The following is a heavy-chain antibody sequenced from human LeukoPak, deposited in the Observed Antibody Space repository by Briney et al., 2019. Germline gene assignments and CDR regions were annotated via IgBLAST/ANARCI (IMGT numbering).Heavy chain of an antibody. Sequence: TSETPSLTCTVSGGSISSSSYYWGWIRQPPGKGLEWIGTIYYSGSTYYNPSLKSRVTISVDTSKNQFSLKLSSVTAADTAVYYCARLRQYQDPYYYYYMDVWGKGTTVTVSS. D-gene: IGHD2/OR15-2a*01. J-gene: IGHJ6*03. CDR1: GGSISSSSYY. CDR2: IYYSGST. V-gene: IGHV4-39*01. CDR3: ARLRQYQDPYYYYYMDV.